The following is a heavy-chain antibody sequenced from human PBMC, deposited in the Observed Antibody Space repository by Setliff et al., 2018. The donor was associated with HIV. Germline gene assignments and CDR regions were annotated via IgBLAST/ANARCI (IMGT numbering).Heavy chain of an antibody. CDR1: GFTFSSYG. CDR3: IRDGRGVTTINYYYGMDV. V-gene: IGHV3-74*01. D-gene: IGHD4-17*01. Sequence: PGGSLRLSCAASGFTFSSYGMHWVRQAPGKGLEWVSQISPDGSFTRYADSVKGRFTISRDNVKKTLYLQMNSLRVEDTAIYYCIRDGRGVTTINYYYGMDVWGQGATVTVSS. J-gene: IGHJ6*02. CDR2: ISPDGSFT.